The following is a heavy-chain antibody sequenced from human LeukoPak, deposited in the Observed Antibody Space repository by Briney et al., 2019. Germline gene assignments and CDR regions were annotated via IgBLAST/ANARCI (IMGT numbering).Heavy chain of an antibody. CDR2: IYSTGST. Sequence: SETLSLSCTVSGGSISRYYWSWIRQSPGKGLEWIGYIYSTGSTNSNPSLKSRVTISVDTSRNQFSLKLNSVSAADTAMYYCARHESAVGALFYWGQGTLVTVSS. CDR3: ARHESAVGALFY. V-gene: IGHV4-59*08. D-gene: IGHD3-16*01. J-gene: IGHJ4*02. CDR1: GGSISRYY.